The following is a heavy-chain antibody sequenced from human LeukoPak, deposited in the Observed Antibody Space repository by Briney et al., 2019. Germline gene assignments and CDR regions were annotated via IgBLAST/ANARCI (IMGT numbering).Heavy chain of an antibody. J-gene: IGHJ4*02. V-gene: IGHV1-18*01. Sequence: ASVKVSCKASGYTFSTYDISWVRQAPGQGLEWMGWISAYNGNTNYAQRLQGRVTMTTDTSTSTAYMELRSLRSDDTAVYYCAREATVTMGGNWGQGTLVTVSS. CDR3: AREATVTMGGN. CDR2: ISAYNGNT. CDR1: GYTFSTYD. D-gene: IGHD4-17*01.